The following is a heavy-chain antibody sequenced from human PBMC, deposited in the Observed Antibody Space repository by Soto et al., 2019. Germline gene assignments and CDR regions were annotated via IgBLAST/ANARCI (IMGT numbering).Heavy chain of an antibody. D-gene: IGHD2-2*01. Sequence: SETLSLTCTVSDGSISSYYWSWIRQPPWKGLEWIGYIYYSGSTNYNPSLKSRVTISVDTSKNQYSLKLSSVTAADTAVYYCKRSSGKPLYSYALYWGQGTLVTVSS. V-gene: IGHV4-59*01. CDR3: KRSSGKPLYSYALY. CDR1: DGSISSYY. J-gene: IGHJ4*02. CDR2: IYYSGST.